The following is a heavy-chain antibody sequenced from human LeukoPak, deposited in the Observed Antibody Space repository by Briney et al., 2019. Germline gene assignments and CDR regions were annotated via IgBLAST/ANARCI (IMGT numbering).Heavy chain of an antibody. CDR2: IYTSGST. V-gene: IGHV4-61*02. CDR1: GGSISSGSYY. D-gene: IGHD2-2*01. J-gene: IGHJ3*02. CDR3: ARAHYCSSTSCYPHDAFDI. Sequence: SQTLSLTCTVSGGSISSGSYYWSWIRQPAEKGLEWIGRIYTSGSTNYNPSLKSRVTISVDTSKNQFSLKLSSVTAADTAVYYCARAHYCSSTSCYPHDAFDIWGQGTMVTVSS.